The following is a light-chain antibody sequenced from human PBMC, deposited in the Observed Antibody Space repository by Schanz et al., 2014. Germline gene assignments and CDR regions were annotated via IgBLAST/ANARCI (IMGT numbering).Light chain of an antibody. CDR1: QSVSSN. J-gene: IGKJ2*01. V-gene: IGKV3-15*01. CDR3: QQYHDWPFYT. CDR2: DAS. Sequence: EIVMTQSPATLSVSPGERATLSCRASQSVSSNLAWYQQKPGQAPRLLIYDASNRSTGIPARFSGSGSGTEFTLTISSLQSEDVAVYYCQQYHDWPFYTFGQGTKLEIK.